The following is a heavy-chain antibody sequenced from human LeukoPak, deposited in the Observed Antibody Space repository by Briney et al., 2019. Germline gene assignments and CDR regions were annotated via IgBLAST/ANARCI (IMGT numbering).Heavy chain of an antibody. CDR1: GGTFSSYA. D-gene: IGHD2-2*02. J-gene: IGHJ4*02. V-gene: IGHV1-69*05. Sequence: SVKVSCKASGGTFSSYAISWVRQAPGQGLEWMGRIIPIFGTANYAQKLQGGVTMTTDTSTSTAYMELRSLRSDDTAVYYCARDLAPMKYCSSTSCYTPYYFDYWGQGTLVTVSS. CDR2: IIPIFGTA. CDR3: ARDLAPMKYCSSTSCYTPYYFDY.